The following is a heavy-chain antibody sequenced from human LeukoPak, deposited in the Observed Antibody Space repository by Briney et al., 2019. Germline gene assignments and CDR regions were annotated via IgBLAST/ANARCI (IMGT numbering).Heavy chain of an antibody. J-gene: IGHJ4*02. CDR1: GGTFSSYA. CDR2: IIPIFGTA. V-gene: IGHV1-69*13. D-gene: IGHD3-10*01. CDR3: ARDMVRGVITYFDY. Sequence: ASVKVSCKASGGTFSSYAISWVRQAPGQGLEWMGGIIPIFGTANYAQKFQGRVTITADESTSTAYMELSSLRSEDTAVYYCARDMVRGVITYFDYWGQGTLVTVSS.